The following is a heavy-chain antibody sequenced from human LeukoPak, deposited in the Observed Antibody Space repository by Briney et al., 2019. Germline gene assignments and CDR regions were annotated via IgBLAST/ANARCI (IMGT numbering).Heavy chain of an antibody. J-gene: IGHJ4*02. D-gene: IGHD4-17*01. CDR2: INHSGST. Sequence: SETLSLTCAVYGGSFSGYYWSWIRQPPGKGLEWIGEINHSGSTNYNPSLKSRVTISVDTSKNQFSLKLSSVTAADTAVCYCARGYGHFDYWGQGTLVTVSS. V-gene: IGHV4-34*01. CDR1: GGSFSGYY. CDR3: ARGYGHFDY.